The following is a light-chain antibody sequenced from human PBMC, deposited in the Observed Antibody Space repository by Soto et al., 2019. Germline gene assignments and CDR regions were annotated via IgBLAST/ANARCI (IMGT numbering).Light chain of an antibody. CDR3: ASYAGRDTYV. CDR2: EVT. J-gene: IGLJ1*01. V-gene: IGLV2-8*01. CDR1: SSDVGGYNF. Sequence: QSALAQPPSASGSPGQSVTISCTGTSSDVGGYNFVSWFQQYPGKAPKLIIFEVTKRPSEVPDRFSGSKSGNTASLTVSGLRTEDEADYYCASYAGRDTYVFGTGTKVTVL.